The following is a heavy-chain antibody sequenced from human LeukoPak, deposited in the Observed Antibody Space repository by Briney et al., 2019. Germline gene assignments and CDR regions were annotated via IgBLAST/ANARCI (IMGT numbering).Heavy chain of an antibody. D-gene: IGHD2-2*01. CDR1: GFTFSSYA. V-gene: IGHV3-30-3*01. J-gene: IGHJ1*01. CDR2: ISYDGSDK. Sequence: GGSLRLSCAASGFTFSSYAMHWVRQAPGKGLEWVAVISYDGSDKYYADSVKGRFTIPRDNSRNTVSLQMNSLRVEDTAVYYCASHCSSTTCSAETFQHWGQGTLVTVSS. CDR3: ASHCSSTTCSAETFQH.